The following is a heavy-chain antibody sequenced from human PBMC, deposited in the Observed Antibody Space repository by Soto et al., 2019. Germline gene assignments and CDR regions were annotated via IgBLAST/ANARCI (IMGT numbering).Heavy chain of an antibody. CDR3: AREDSGYDY. CDR2: INSGSSTI. V-gene: IGHV3-48*01. Sequence: GGSLRLSCVASGFSFGSYPMNWVRQAPGKGLEWVSYINSGSSTIYYADSVKGRFTISRDNVKNSLYLQMNSLRAEDTAVYYCAREDSGYDYWGQGTLVTVPQ. CDR1: GFSFGSYP. J-gene: IGHJ4*02. D-gene: IGHD5-12*01.